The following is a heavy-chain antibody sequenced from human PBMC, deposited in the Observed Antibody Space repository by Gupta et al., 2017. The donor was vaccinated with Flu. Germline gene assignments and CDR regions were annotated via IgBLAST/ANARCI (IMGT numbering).Heavy chain of an antibody. CDR2: ISSSSSYI. J-gene: IGHJ4*02. CDR1: GFTFSSYS. CDR3: ATPGVGQLVRGGPPTFDY. Sequence: EVQLVESGGGLVKPGGSLRLSCAASGFTFSSYSMNWVRQAPGKGLEWVSSISSSSSYIYYADSVKGRFTISRDNAKNSLYLQMNSLRAEDTAVYYCATPGVGQLVRGGPPTFDYWGQGTLVTVSS. D-gene: IGHD6-13*01. V-gene: IGHV3-21*01.